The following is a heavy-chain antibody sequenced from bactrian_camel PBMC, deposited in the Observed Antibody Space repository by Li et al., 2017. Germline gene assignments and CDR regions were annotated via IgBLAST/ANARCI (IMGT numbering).Heavy chain of an antibody. CDR1: GDAFNANC. CDR2: IESDGRT. J-gene: IGHJ4*01. D-gene: IGHD2*01. Sequence: HVQLVESGGGSVRPGGSLTLSCTASGDAFNANCLGWFRQIPDKEREGVAGIESDGRTSYADSVKGRFTVSQDSAKNILYPQMNSLKPEDTAMYYCAADRIPGKYCSGGNWPDGDGYYGQGTQVTVS. V-gene: IGHV3S53*01.